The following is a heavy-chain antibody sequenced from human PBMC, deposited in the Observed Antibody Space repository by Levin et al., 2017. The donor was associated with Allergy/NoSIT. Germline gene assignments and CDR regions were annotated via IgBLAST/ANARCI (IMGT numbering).Heavy chain of an antibody. J-gene: IGHJ4*02. CDR2: ISGSGGRT. D-gene: IGHD1-26*01. CDR1: AFSFSSYA. V-gene: IGHV3-23*01. Sequence: HPGGSLRLSCAASAFSFSSYAMSWVRQAPGKGLEWVSAISGSGGRTYYADSVKGRFTISRDNSKNTLFLQMNSLRAEDTAIYYCAKEGSGGSYGIYWGQGTLVTVSS. CDR3: AKEGSGGSYGIY.